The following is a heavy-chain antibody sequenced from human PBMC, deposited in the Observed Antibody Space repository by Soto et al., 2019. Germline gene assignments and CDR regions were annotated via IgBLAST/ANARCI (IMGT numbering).Heavy chain of an antibody. CDR2: IYYRGST. CDR3: ARLTYYDSSGYYWPQIDY. CDR1: GGSISSGNDY. J-gene: IGHJ4*02. D-gene: IGHD3-22*01. V-gene: IGHV4-39*01. Sequence: SETLSLTCTVSGGSISSGNDYWGWIRQPPGKGLEWVANIYYRGSTYYNPSLKSRVTISVDTSKNQFSLKLSSVTAADTAVYYCARLTYYDSSGYYWPQIDYWGQGTLVTVSS.